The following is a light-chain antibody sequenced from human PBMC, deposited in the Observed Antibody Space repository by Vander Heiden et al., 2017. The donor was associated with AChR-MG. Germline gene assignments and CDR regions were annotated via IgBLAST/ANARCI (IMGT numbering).Light chain of an antibody. CDR1: IGDIGSYDL. CDR2: EVN. V-gene: IGLV2-23*02. Sequence: QYALPQPASASGSPGQSITLSSTGSIGDIGSYDLVSCYQQHPGSAPKLIIYEVNKQPSGVSNRISGSKSGNTASLTISGLQAEDEARYFCCSYAGSLDFLVFGGGTQLTVL. CDR3: CSYAGSLDFLV. J-gene: IGLJ2*01.